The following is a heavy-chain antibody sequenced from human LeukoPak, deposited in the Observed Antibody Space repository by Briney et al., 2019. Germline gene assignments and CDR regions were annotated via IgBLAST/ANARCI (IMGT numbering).Heavy chain of an antibody. V-gene: IGHV4-39*01. J-gene: IGHJ4*02. Sequence: SETLSLTCTVSGGSISSSSYYWGWIRQPPGKGLEWIGSIYYSGSTYYNPSLKSRVTISVDTSKNQFSLKLSSVTAADTAVYYCARGKGRGYDQGSLDYWGQGTLVTVSS. CDR2: IYYSGST. CDR3: ARGKGRGYDQGSLDY. D-gene: IGHD5-12*01. CDR1: GGSISSSSYY.